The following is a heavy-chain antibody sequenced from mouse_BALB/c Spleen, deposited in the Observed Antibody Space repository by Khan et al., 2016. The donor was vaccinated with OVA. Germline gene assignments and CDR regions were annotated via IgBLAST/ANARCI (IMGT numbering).Heavy chain of an antibody. CDR2: MIFSGNT. CDR3: ARSTYRYAFAY. J-gene: IGHJ3*01. V-gene: IGHV3-8*02. CDR1: GDSITSGY. D-gene: IGHD2-14*01. Sequence: EVQLQESGPSLVKPSQTLSLTCSVTGDSITSGYWSWIRKFPGNKLEYMGYMIFSGNTYYNPSLKSRISITRHTYKNQYYLQLNSVTTEDTATYYCARSTYRYAFAYWGQGTLVTVSA.